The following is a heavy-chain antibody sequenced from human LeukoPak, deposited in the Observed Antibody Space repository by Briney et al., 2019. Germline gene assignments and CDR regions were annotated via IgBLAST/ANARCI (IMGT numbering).Heavy chain of an antibody. CDR1: GYTFTSYG. CDR2: ISAYNGNT. Sequence: ASVKVSCKASGYTFTSYGISWVRQAPGQGLEWMGWISAYNGNTNYAQKLQGRVTMTTDTSTSTAYMELRRLRSDDTAVYYCAREVNRPGGLGRSRFDYWGQGTLVTVSS. J-gene: IGHJ4*02. CDR3: AREVNRPGGLGRSRFDY. D-gene: IGHD1-26*01. V-gene: IGHV1-18*01.